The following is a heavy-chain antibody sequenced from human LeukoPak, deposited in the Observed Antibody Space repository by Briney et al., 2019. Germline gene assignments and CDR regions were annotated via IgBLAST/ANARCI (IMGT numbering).Heavy chain of an antibody. Sequence: ASVKVSCTASGYTFTSYGISWVRQAPGQGLEWMGWISAYNGNTNYAQKLQGRVTMTTDTSTSTAYMELRSLRSDDTAVYYCARANTYCSGGSCYRITDYWGQGTLVTVSS. V-gene: IGHV1-18*01. D-gene: IGHD2-15*01. CDR1: GYTFTSYG. J-gene: IGHJ4*02. CDR2: ISAYNGNT. CDR3: ARANTYCSGGSCYRITDY.